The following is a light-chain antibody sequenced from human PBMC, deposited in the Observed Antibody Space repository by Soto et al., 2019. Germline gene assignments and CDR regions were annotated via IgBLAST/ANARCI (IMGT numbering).Light chain of an antibody. J-gene: IGKJ5*01. CDR1: QSVSSY. V-gene: IGKV3-11*01. CDR3: QQLSTWPPIT. CDR2: DAS. Sequence: IVFTLSPATLSLSPGERATLSCRASQSVSSYLAWYQQKPGQAPRLLIYDASNRATGIPARFSGSGSGTDFTLTISSLEPEDFAIYYCQQLSTWPPITFGQGARLEIK.